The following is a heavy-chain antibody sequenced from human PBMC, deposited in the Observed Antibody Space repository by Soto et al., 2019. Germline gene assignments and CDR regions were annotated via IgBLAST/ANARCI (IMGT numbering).Heavy chain of an antibody. J-gene: IGHJ5*02. CDR3: ARESSPHCSSTSCYLNWFDP. CDR2: IYYSGST. CDR1: GGSISSYY. V-gene: IGHV4-59*01. Sequence: SETLSLTCTVSGGSISSYYWSWIRQPPGKGLEWIGYIYYSGSTNYNPSLKSRVTISVDTSKNQFSLKLSSVTAADTAVYYCARESSPHCSSTSCYLNWFDPWGQGTLVTVS. D-gene: IGHD2-2*01.